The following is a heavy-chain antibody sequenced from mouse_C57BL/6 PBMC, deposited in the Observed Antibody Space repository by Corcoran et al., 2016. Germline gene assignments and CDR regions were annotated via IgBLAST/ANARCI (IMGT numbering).Heavy chain of an antibody. V-gene: IGHV9-3*01. D-gene: IGHD2-4*01. CDR1: GYTFTTYG. Sequence: QIQLVQSGPELKKPGETVKISCKASGYTFTTYGMSWVKQAPGKGLKWMGWINTYSGVPTYADDFKGRFAFSLETSASTAYLQINNFKNEDTATYFCARKWNYDWFAYWGQGTLVTVSA. J-gene: IGHJ3*01. CDR2: INTYSGVP. CDR3: ARKWNYDWFAY.